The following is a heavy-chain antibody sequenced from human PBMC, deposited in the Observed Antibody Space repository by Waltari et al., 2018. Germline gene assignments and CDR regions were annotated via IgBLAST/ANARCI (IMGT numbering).Heavy chain of an antibody. D-gene: IGHD3-10*01. CDR1: GGSITSYY. CDR3: VRHYNSTWGVYYMDV. Sequence: QVQLQESGPGLEKPAETLSLTCTVSGGSITSYYWSWIRQPPGQVLEWIGYIYYSGSTNYNPSLRSRVTMSVDTSKNQFALKLNSVTAADSAIYYCVRHYNSTWGVYYMDVWGKGTTVTVSS. V-gene: IGHV4-59*01. CDR2: IYYSGST. J-gene: IGHJ6*03.